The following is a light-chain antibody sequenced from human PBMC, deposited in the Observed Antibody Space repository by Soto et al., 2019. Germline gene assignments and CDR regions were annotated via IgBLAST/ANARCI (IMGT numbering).Light chain of an antibody. CDR3: CSYAGSYTFV. CDR2: DVN. J-gene: IGLJ2*01. V-gene: IGLV2-11*01. CDR1: SSDVGAYNY. Sequence: QSVLTQPRSVSGSPGQSVTISCTGTSSDVGAYNYVSWYQQHPGKAPELMIYDVNKRPSGVPDRFSGSKSGNTASLTISGLQAEDEADYCCCSYAGSYTFVFGGGTKLTVL.